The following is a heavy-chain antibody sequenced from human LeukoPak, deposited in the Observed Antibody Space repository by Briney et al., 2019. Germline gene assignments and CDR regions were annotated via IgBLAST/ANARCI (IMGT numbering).Heavy chain of an antibody. CDR2: INEGSTNI. Sequence: GSLSLSCAASGFTFNSYSMNWIRQAPGKGLEWISYINEGSTNIYYADSVKGRFTISRDNAKNSLYMQMNSLRAEDTAVYYCARDKGGPDYWGQGTLVTVSS. CDR3: ARDKGGPDY. D-gene: IGHD2-15*01. CDR1: GFTFNSYS. V-gene: IGHV3-48*01. J-gene: IGHJ4*02.